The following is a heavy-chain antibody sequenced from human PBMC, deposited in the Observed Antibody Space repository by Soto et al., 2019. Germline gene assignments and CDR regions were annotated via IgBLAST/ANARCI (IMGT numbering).Heavy chain of an antibody. J-gene: IGHJ4*02. CDR2: ISSSGGTT. V-gene: IGHV3-23*01. Sequence: GGSLRLSCTASGFTFSNSAMSWVRQAPGKGLEWVSAISSSGGTTYYADSVKGRFTISRDNSKDTLYLQMNSLRAEDTAVYYCAKRGYGSSGRPARYFEYWGQGTLVTVSS. D-gene: IGHD3-22*01. CDR3: AKRGYGSSGRPARYFEY. CDR1: GFTFSNSA.